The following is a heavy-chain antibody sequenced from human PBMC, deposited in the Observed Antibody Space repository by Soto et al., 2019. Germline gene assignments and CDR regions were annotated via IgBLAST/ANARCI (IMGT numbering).Heavy chain of an antibody. V-gene: IGHV4-59*01. J-gene: IGHJ4*02. D-gene: IGHD4-17*01. Sequence: SETLSLTCTVSGGSISSYYWSWIRQPPGKGLEWIGYIYYSGSTNYNPSLKSRVTISVDTSKNQFSLKLSSVTAADTAVYYCARGDYYGELDDWGQGTLVTVSS. CDR3: ARGDYYGELDD. CDR1: GGSISSYY. CDR2: IYYSGST.